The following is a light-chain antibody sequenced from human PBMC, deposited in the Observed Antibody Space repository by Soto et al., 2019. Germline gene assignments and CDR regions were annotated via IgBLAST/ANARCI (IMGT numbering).Light chain of an antibody. Sequence: VLTQSPGTLSLSPGERATLSCRASQSVRNNYLAWYQQKPGQAPRFLMYATSNRATGIPDRFSGGGSGTDFTLTISRLEPEDFAVYYCQQFGRYPLTFGGGTKVEIK. CDR2: ATS. CDR1: QSVRNNY. V-gene: IGKV3-20*01. J-gene: IGKJ4*01. CDR3: QQFGRYPLT.